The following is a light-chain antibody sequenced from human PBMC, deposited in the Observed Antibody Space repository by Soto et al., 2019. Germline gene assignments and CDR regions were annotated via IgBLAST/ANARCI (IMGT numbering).Light chain of an antibody. CDR3: QSYDSSLSGWV. Sequence: QSVLTQPPSVSGDPGQRVTLSCTGSSSNIGAGYDVHWYQQLPGTAPKLLIYGNSNRPSGVPDRFSGSKSGTSASLAITGLQAEDEADYYCQSYDSSLSGWVFGGGTKLTVL. V-gene: IGLV1-40*01. CDR2: GNS. J-gene: IGLJ3*02. CDR1: SSNIGAGYD.